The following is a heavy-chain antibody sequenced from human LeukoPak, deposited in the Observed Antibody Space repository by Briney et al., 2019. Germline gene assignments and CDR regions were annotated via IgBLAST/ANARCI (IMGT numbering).Heavy chain of an antibody. CDR2: ISRSGSTV. J-gene: IGHJ4*02. D-gene: IGHD6-6*01. CDR1: GFTFSTYQ. V-gene: IGHV3-48*03. Sequence: PGGSLRLSCAASGFTFSTYQMNWVRQAPGKGLERLSFISRSGSTVYYADSVKGRFTISRDNAKNSLYLQMNSLRAEDTAVYYCARVSYVSSWAFFDYWGQGALVTVSS. CDR3: ARVSYVSSWAFFDY.